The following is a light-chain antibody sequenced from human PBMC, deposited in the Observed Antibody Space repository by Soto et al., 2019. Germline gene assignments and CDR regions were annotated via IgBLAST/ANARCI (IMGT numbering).Light chain of an antibody. CDR1: EDISTW. CDR3: QQYDSYSWT. CDR2: DVS. J-gene: IGKJ1*01. V-gene: IGKV1-5*01. Sequence: DIQMTQSPSTLSASVGDRVTITCRSSEDISTWLAWYQQKPGKAPKLLIYDVSSLESGVPSRFSGSGSGTEFILTISSLQPEDFATYYCQQYDSYSWTFGQGTKVDIK.